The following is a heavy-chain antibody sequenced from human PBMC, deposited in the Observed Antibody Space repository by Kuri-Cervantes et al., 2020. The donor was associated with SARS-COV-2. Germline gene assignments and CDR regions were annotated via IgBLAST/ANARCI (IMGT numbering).Heavy chain of an antibody. J-gene: IGHJ4*02. CDR3: ARVTTVTEGY. CDR1: GFTFSSYS. V-gene: IGHV3-21*01. D-gene: IGHD4-11*01. CDR2: ISSSSSYI. Sequence: GESLKISCAASGFTFSSYSMNWVRQAPGEGLEWVSSISSSSSYIYYADSVKGRFTISRDNAKNSLYLQMNSLRAEDTAVYYCARVTTVTEGYWGQGTLVTVSS.